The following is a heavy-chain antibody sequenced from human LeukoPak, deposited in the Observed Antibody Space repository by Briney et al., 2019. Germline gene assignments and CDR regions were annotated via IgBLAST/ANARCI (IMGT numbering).Heavy chain of an antibody. Sequence: GGSLRLSCAASGVTVSSKYISWVRQAPGKGLEWVAVISYDGSNKYYADSVKGRVTISRDNSKNTLYLQMNSLRVEDTAAYYCARVRSSGYYGTAAGFDYWGQGTLVTASS. J-gene: IGHJ4*02. D-gene: IGHD3-22*01. V-gene: IGHV3-30*03. CDR3: ARVRSSGYYGTAAGFDY. CDR2: ISYDGSNK. CDR1: GVTVSSKY.